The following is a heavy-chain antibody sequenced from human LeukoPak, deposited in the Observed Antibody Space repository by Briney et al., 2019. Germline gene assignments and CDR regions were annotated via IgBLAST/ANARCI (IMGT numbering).Heavy chain of an antibody. Sequence: SETLSLTCAVSGGSISSGGYSWSWLRQPPGTGLEWIGEINHSGSTNYNPSLKSRVTISVYTSKNQFSLKLSSVTAADTAVYCCARGFTETLPSSFDYGGQGTLVTVPS. CDR3: ARGFTETLPSSFDY. CDR2: INHSGST. CDR1: GGSISSGGYS. V-gene: IGHV4-30-2*01. J-gene: IGHJ4*02. D-gene: IGHD4-11*01.